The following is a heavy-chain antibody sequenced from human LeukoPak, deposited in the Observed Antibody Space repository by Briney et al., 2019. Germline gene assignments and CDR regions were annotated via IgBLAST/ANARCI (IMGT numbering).Heavy chain of an antibody. Sequence: SETLSLTCTVSGGSISSYYWSWIRQPPGKGLEWIGSIYYSGSTYYNPSLKSRVTISVDTSKNQFSLKLSSVTAADTAVYYCARHGLYYYDSSGTTYWGQGTLVTVSS. D-gene: IGHD3-22*01. CDR3: ARHGLYYYDSSGTTY. V-gene: IGHV4-59*05. CDR1: GGSISSYY. CDR2: IYYSGST. J-gene: IGHJ4*02.